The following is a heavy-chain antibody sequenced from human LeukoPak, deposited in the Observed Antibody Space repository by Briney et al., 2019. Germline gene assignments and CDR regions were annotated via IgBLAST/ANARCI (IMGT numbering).Heavy chain of an antibody. CDR2: INYSGSI. D-gene: IGHD3-10*01. CDR1: GGSISSRSSY. CDR3: ARLRRSGSYYKDGSYYYYYYMDV. Sequence: PSEILSLTCTVSGGSISSRSSYWGWVRQPPGKGLEWIGEINYSGSINYNLSLKSRVPISVVTSKNQFSLKLTYVSAADTAVYYCARLRRSGSYYKDGSYYYYYYMDVWGKGTTVTISS. J-gene: IGHJ6*03. V-gene: IGHV4-39*07.